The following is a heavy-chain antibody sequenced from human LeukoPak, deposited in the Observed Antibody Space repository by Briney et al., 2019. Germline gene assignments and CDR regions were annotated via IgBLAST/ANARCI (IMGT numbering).Heavy chain of an antibody. CDR2: INPNSGGT. CDR1: GYTFTGYY. D-gene: IGHD2-2*01. J-gene: IGHJ3*02. CDR3: ARRLPPDCSSTSCYAYDAFDI. V-gene: IGHV1-2*02. Sequence: ASVKVSCKASGYTFTGYYMHWVRQAPGQGLEWMGWINPNSGGTNYAQKFQGRVTMTRDTSISTAYMELSRLRSDDTAVYYCARRLPPDCSSTSCYAYDAFDIWGQGTMVTVSS.